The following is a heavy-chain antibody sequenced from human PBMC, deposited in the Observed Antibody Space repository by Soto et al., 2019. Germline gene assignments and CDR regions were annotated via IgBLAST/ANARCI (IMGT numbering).Heavy chain of an antibody. J-gene: IGHJ5*02. CDR3: ARVTCHTMALDL. CDR2: VWYDGSKS. Sequence: QGQLVESGGGVVQPGRSLRLSCAASGFTFSSFGIHWVRQAPGKGLEWVTVVWYDGSKSYYADSVKGRFTVSKDNSKDTVSLQMNSLRVEDTAVYYCARVTCHTMALDLWGQGTLVTVSS. V-gene: IGHV3-33*01. CDR1: GFTFSSFG. D-gene: IGHD3-10*01.